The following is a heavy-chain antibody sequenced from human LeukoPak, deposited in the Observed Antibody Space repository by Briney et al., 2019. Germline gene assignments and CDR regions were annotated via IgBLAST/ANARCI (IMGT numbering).Heavy chain of an antibody. CDR2: ISSSSSYI. J-gene: IGHJ3*02. Sequence: GGSLRLSCAASGFTFSSYSMNSVRQAPGKWLEWLSSISSSSSYIYYADSVKGRFTISRDNAKNSLYLQMNSLRAEDTAVYYCARLSAYCGGDCYPAFDIWGQGTMVTVSS. CDR1: GFTFSSYS. D-gene: IGHD2-21*02. CDR3: ARLSAYCGGDCYPAFDI. V-gene: IGHV3-21*01.